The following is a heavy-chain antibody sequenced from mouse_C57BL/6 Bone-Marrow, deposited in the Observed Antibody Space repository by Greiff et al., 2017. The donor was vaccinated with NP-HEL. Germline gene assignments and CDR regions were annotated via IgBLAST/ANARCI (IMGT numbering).Heavy chain of an antibody. D-gene: IGHD2-3*01. CDR1: GFTFSDYY. J-gene: IGHJ3*01. CDR3: ARHGGWLPFAY. CDR2: ISNGGGST. V-gene: IGHV5-12*01. Sequence: DVKLVESGGGLVQPGGSLKLSCAASGFTFSDYYMYWVRQTPEKRLEWVAYISNGGGSTYYPDTVKGRFTISRDNAKNTLYLQMSRLKSEDTAMYYCARHGGWLPFAYWGQGTLVTVSA.